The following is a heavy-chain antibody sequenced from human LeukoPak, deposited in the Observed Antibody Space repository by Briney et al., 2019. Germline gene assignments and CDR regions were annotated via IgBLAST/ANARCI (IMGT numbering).Heavy chain of an antibody. D-gene: IGHD5-18*01. CDR2: ISSSGDTI. J-gene: IGHJ4*02. CDR1: GFTFSSYE. CDR3: ARDGGTRLKYSYGYGDY. V-gene: IGHV3-48*03. Sequence: GGSLRLSCAASGFTFSSYEMNWVRQAPGKGLEWVSYISSSGDTIHYADSVKGRFTISRDNARNSLYLQMNSLRAEDTAVYYCARDGGTRLKYSYGYGDYWGQGTLVTVSS.